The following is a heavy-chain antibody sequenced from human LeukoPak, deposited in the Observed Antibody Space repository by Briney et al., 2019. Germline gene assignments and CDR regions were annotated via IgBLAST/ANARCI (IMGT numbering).Heavy chain of an antibody. J-gene: IGHJ3*02. D-gene: IGHD3-3*01. CDR3: ARQDARFLEWNYLPGAFDI. CDR2: INHSGST. CDR1: GGSFSGYY. Sequence: SETLSLTCAVYGGSFSGYYWSWIRQPPGKGLEWIGEINHSGSTNYNPSLKSRVTISVDTSKNQFSLKLSSVTAADTAVYYCARQDARFLEWNYLPGAFDIWGQGTMVTVSS. V-gene: IGHV4-34*01.